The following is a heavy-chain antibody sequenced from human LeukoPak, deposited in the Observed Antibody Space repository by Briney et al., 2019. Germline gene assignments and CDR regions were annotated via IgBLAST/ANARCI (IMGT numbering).Heavy chain of an antibody. CDR1: NYTFTNFA. CDR3: ARVMGFTMIVDFDM. CDR2: ISTYNGHT. Sequence: ASVQVSCKPSNYTFTNFAIIWVRQAPGQGLEYMGWISTYNGHTNYAQKFQGRVTMTTDASTSTAYMDLRSLRSDDTAIYFCARVMGFTMIVDFDMWGQGTLVTVSS. D-gene: IGHD3-22*01. V-gene: IGHV1-18*01. J-gene: IGHJ3*02.